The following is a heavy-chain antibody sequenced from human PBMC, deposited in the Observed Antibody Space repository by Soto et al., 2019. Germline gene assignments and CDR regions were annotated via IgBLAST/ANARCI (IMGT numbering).Heavy chain of an antibody. V-gene: IGHV4-59*01. CDR2: IYYSGST. J-gene: IGHJ4*02. D-gene: IGHD5-12*01. Sequence: QVQLQESGPGLVKPSETLSLTCTVSGGSISSYYWSWIRQPPGKGLEWIGYIYYSGSTNYNPSLKRRITISVDTSKNQFSLKLTSVTAADTAVYYCARGLATMSEIFDYWGQGTLVTVSS. CDR1: GGSISSYY. CDR3: ARGLATMSEIFDY.